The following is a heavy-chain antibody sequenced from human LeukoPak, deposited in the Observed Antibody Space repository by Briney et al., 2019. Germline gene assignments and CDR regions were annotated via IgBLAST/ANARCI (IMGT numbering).Heavy chain of an antibody. V-gene: IGHV3-53*01. CDR3: ARSTVVTGRYYYYYMDV. CDR1: XFTVSSNX. D-gene: IGHD4-23*01. J-gene: IGHJ6*03. Sequence: GGXLXLXXXXXXFTVSSNXXSWVRQAPGKGLEWVSVIDSGGSTYYADSVKGRFTISRDNSRNTLYLQMNSLSAEDTAVYYCARSTVVTGRYYYYYMDVWGKGTTVSVSS. CDR2: IDSGGST.